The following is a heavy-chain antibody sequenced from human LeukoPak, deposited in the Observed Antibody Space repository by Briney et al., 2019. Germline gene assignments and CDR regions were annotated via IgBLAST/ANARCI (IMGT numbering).Heavy chain of an antibody. CDR2: ISGSGGST. D-gene: IGHD3-10*01. J-gene: IGHJ4*02. CDR3: AKVPLLWFGESHFDY. V-gene: IGHV3-23*01. Sequence: GGSLRLSCAASGFTFSSYAMSWVRQAPGKGLEWVSAISGSGGSTYYADSVKGRFTISRDNSKNTLYLQINSLRAEDTAVYYCAKVPLLWFGESHFDYWGQGTLVTVSS. CDR1: GFTFSSYA.